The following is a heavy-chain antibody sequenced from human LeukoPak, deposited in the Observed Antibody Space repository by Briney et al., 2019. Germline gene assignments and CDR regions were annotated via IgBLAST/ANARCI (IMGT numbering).Heavy chain of an antibody. CDR1: GFTFSSYA. J-gene: IGHJ5*02. V-gene: IGHV3-23*01. D-gene: IGHD3-3*01. CDR2: ISGSGGST. CDR3: ARAPNDFWSGYMAPGWFDP. Sequence: GGSLRLSCAASGFTFSSYAMGWVRQAPGKGLEWVSAISGSGGSTYYADSAKGRFTISRDNSKNTLYLQMNSLRAEDTAVYYCARAPNDFWSGYMAPGWFDPWGQGTLVTVSS.